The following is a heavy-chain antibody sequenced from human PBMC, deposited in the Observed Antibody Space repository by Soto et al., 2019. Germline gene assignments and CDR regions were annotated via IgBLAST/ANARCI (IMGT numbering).Heavy chain of an antibody. CDR1: GGSISSGGYY. V-gene: IGHV4-31*03. J-gene: IGHJ5*02. Sequence: QVQLQESPPGLVKPSQTLSLTCTVSGGSISSGGYYWSWIRQHPGKGLEWIGYIYYSGSTYYNPSLKSRVTISVDTSKNQCSLKLSSVTAADTVVYYCARVGGINWFDPWGQGTLVTVSS. CDR3: ARVGGINWFDP. CDR2: IYYSGST. D-gene: IGHD3-16*01.